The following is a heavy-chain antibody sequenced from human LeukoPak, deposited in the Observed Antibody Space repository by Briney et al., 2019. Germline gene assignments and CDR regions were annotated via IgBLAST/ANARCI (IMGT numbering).Heavy chain of an antibody. D-gene: IGHD6-13*01. Sequence: GGSLRLSCAASGFTFWMSWVRQAPGKGLEWVANIKEDGSEKYYVDSVKGRFTISRDNARNPLYLQMNSLRAEDTAVYYCASGRQLGYWGQGTLVTVS. CDR3: ASGRQLGY. CDR1: GFTFW. CDR2: IKEDGSEK. V-gene: IGHV3-7*01. J-gene: IGHJ4*02.